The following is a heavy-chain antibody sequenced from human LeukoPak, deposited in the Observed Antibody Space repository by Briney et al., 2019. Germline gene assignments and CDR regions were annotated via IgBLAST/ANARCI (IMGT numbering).Heavy chain of an antibody. CDR2: IWSDGNNR. J-gene: IGHJ6*03. CDR3: AKDPGASVSGFHMDV. D-gene: IGHD2-8*02. Sequence: GGSLRLSCATSGFTFRNYGMHWVRQATGKGLEWVSFIWSDGNNRFYADSVKGRFTISRDNSKNMLYLQMDSLRPEDAAVYYCAKDPGASVSGFHMDVWGKGTTVIVSS. V-gene: IGHV3-30*02. CDR1: GFTFRNYG.